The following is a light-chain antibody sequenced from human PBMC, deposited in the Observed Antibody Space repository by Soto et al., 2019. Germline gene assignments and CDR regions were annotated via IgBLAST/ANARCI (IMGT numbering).Light chain of an antibody. CDR1: HAIASY. CDR2: DAS. CDR3: QKCDYLPI. J-gene: IGKJ3*01. V-gene: IGKV1-33*01. Sequence: DIQMTQSPSSLSSSVGDRVTITCRARHAIASYLNWYPHKPGKAPKLLIYDASILEAGVPSRFSGSGSGTDFTFAISSLQPEEVATYYCQKCDYLPIFGPGTTVDLK.